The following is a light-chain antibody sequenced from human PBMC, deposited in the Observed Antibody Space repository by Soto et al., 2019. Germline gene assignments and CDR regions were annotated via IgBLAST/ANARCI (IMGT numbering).Light chain of an antibody. J-gene: IGKJ1*01. Sequence: EIVMTQSPATLSVSPGERATLSCRASQSVGSDLAWYQHTPGQPPRLLIYGASTRATGIPGRFSGSGSGTEFTLTISSLQSEDFAVYLCQQYNNWPPWTFGQGTKVDIK. CDR2: GAS. CDR3: QQYNNWPPWT. V-gene: IGKV3-15*01. CDR1: QSVGSD.